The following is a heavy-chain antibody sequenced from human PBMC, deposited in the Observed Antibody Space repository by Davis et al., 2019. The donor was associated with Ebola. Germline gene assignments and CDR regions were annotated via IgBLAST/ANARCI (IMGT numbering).Heavy chain of an antibody. CDR2: ISAYNGNT. CDR3: ARTMGYDFWSGYHFGGFDP. Sequence: SVTVSCLASGYTFTSYGISWVRQAPGQGLECMGWISAYNGNTNYAQKLQGRVTMTTDTSTSTAYMELRSLRSDDTAVYYCARTMGYDFWSGYHFGGFDPWGQGTLVTVSS. D-gene: IGHD3-3*01. J-gene: IGHJ5*02. V-gene: IGHV1-18*01. CDR1: GYTFTSYG.